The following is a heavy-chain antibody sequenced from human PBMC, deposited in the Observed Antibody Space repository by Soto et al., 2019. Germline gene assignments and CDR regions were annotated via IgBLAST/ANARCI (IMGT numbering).Heavy chain of an antibody. Sequence: EVQLVQSGAEGKKPGESLRISCKGSGYSFPNYWIAWVRQKPGKGLEWMGVIYPADSDARYRPSFQGQVTISADKSVTSAYLQWSSLKASDTAMYYCARASYFGSGSFFDVAYWGQGTLVTVSS. V-gene: IGHV5-51*03. CDR2: IYPADSDA. D-gene: IGHD3-10*01. CDR3: ARASYFGSGSFFDVAY. CDR1: GYSFPNYW. J-gene: IGHJ4*02.